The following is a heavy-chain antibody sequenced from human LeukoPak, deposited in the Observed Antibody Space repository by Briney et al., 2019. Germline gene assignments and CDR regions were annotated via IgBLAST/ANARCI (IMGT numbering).Heavy chain of an antibody. D-gene: IGHD6-13*01. CDR2: IYYSGST. V-gene: IGHV4-31*03. CDR3: ARCRGISCSFFDY. J-gene: IGHJ4*02. Sequence: SETLSLTCTVSGGSISSGDYYWSWIRQHPGKGLEWIGYIYYSGSTYYNPSLKSRVTISVDTSKDQFSLKLSSVTATDTAVFYCARCRGISCSFFDYWGQGTLVTVSS. CDR1: GGSISSGDYY.